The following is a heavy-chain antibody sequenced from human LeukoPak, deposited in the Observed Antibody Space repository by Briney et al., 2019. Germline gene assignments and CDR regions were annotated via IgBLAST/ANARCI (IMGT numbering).Heavy chain of an antibody. Sequence: PSETLSLTCTVSGGSISSSSYYWGWIRQPPGKGLEWIGSIYYSGSTYYNPSLKSRVTISVDTSKNQFSLKLSSVTAADTAVYYCARDGAGYTSGWDYWGQGTLVTVSS. CDR2: IYYSGST. CDR3: ARDGAGYTSGWDY. V-gene: IGHV4-39*07. J-gene: IGHJ4*02. D-gene: IGHD6-19*01. CDR1: GGSISSSSYY.